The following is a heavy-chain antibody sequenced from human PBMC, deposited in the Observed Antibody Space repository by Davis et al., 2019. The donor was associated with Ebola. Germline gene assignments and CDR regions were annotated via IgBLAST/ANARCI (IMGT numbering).Heavy chain of an antibody. V-gene: IGHV3-53*05. Sequence: GESLKISCAASGFTVSSYYMSWVRQAPGKGLEWVSVIYSGGSTYYADSVKGRFTISRDNSKNTPYLQMNSLRAEDTAVYYCARDRFSLAARPWFDPWGQGTMVTVSS. CDR2: IYSGGST. D-gene: IGHD6-6*01. CDR3: ARDRFSLAARPWFDP. CDR1: GFTVSSYY. J-gene: IGHJ5*02.